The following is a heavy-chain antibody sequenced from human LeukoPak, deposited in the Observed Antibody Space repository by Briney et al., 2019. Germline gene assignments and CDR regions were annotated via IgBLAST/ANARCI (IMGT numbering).Heavy chain of an antibody. D-gene: IGHD3-22*01. CDR2: INPNSGGT. V-gene: IGHV1-2*02. CDR1: GYTFTGYD. CDR3: ARDRFQDYYDSSGYLNWFDP. J-gene: IGHJ5*02. Sequence: ASVKVSCKASGYTFTGYDMHWVRQAPGQGLEGMGWINPNSGGTNYAQKFQGRVTMTRDTSISTAYMELSRLRSDDTAVYYCARDRFQDYYDSSGYLNWFDPWGQGTLVTVSS.